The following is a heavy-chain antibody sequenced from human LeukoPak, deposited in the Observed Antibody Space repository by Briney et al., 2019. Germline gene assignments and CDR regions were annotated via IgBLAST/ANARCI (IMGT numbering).Heavy chain of an antibody. V-gene: IGHV3-21*01. Sequence: GGSLRLSCAASGFTFSSYAMSWVRQAPGKGLEWVSAISSSSSYIYYADSVKGRFTISRDNAKNTLYLQMGSLRAEDMAVYYCARGILNYGLTGFDYWGQGTLVTVSS. CDR3: ARGILNYGLTGFDY. CDR2: ISSSSSYI. J-gene: IGHJ4*02. D-gene: IGHD3-16*01. CDR1: GFTFSSYA.